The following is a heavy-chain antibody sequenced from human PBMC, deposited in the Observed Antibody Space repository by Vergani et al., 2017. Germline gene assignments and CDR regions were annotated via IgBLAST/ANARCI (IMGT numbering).Heavy chain of an antibody. CDR1: GGSVSSGSYY. V-gene: IGHV4-61*01. CDR2: INHSGST. J-gene: IGHJ4*02. CDR3: ARGRRIRYYFDY. Sequence: QVQLQESGPGLVKPSETLSLTCTVSGGSVSSGSYYWSWIRQPPGKGLEWIGEINHSGSTNYNPSLKSRVTISVDTSKNQFSLKLSSVTAADTAVYYCARGRRIRYYFDYWGQGTLVTVSS.